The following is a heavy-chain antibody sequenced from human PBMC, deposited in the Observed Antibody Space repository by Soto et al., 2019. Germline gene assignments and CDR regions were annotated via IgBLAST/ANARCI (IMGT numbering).Heavy chain of an antibody. CDR2: IYYSGST. V-gene: IGHV4-59*01. Sequence: SETLSLTCTVSGGSIRSYYWSWIRQPPGKGLEWIGYIYYSGSTDYNPSLKSRVTISVDTSKSQFSLKLRSVTAADTAVYYCARGSYNFDDWGQGILVTVSS. CDR3: ARGSYNFDD. D-gene: IGHD5-18*01. CDR1: GGSIRSYY. J-gene: IGHJ4*02.